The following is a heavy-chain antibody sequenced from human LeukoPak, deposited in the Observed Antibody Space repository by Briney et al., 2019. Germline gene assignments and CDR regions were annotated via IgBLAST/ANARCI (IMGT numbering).Heavy chain of an antibody. CDR1: GYTFTSYG. Sequence: ASVKVSCKASGYTFTSYGISWVRQAPGQGLEWMGWISGYNGNTNSAQKLQGRVSMTTDTSTSTAYMELRSLRSDDTAAYYCARDRSPDFWSGDYRDAFDIWGQGTMVTVSS. V-gene: IGHV1-18*01. J-gene: IGHJ3*02. D-gene: IGHD3-3*01. CDR3: ARDRSPDFWSGDYRDAFDI. CDR2: ISGYNGNT.